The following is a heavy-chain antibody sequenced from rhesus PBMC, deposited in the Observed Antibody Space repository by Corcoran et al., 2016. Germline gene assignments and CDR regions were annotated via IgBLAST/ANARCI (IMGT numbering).Heavy chain of an antibody. CDR3: ARDGRGWWRDIVGTVYFDY. Sequence: QVQLVQSGAEVKKPGSFVTVSCKAPGYTFTAYSMHWVRQAPGHGHEWMGEINPKTGGTNYAQKFQGRVTMTRDTSTSTAYMELSSLRSEDTAVYYCARDGRGWWRDIVGTVYFDYWGQGVLVTVSS. J-gene: IGHJ4*01. CDR1: GYTFTAYS. V-gene: IGHV1-138*01. D-gene: IGHD5-42*01. CDR2: INPKTGGT.